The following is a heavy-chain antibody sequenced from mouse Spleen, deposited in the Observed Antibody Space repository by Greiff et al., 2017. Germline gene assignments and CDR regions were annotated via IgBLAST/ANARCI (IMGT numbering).Heavy chain of an antibody. Sequence: QVQLKESGAELVRPGASVTLSCKASGYTFTDYEMHWVKQTPVHGLEWIGAIDPETGGTAYNQKFKGKATLTADKSSSTAYMELRSLTSEDSAVYYCTKFYYGSSLGVWGAGTTVTVSS. CDR3: TKFYYGSSLGV. D-gene: IGHD1-1*01. J-gene: IGHJ1*01. V-gene: IGHV1-15*01. CDR1: GYTFTDYE. CDR2: IDPETGGT.